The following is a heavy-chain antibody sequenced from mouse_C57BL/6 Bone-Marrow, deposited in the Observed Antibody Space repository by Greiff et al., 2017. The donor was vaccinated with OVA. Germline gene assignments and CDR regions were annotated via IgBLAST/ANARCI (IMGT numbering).Heavy chain of an antibody. CDR1: GFSLTSYG. Sequence: QVQLKESGPGLVQPSQSLSITCTASGFSLTSYGVHWVRQSPGKGLEWLGVIWRGGSTDYNAAFISRLSISKDNSKSQVFFKMNSLQADDTAIYYCARNSNWDLFAYWGQGTLVTVSA. V-gene: IGHV2-2*01. J-gene: IGHJ3*01. D-gene: IGHD4-1*01. CDR3: ARNSNWDLFAY. CDR2: IWRGGST.